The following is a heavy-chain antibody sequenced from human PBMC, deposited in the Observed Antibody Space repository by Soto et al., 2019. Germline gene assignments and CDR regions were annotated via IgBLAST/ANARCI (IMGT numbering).Heavy chain of an antibody. CDR2: ISYDGSNK. CDR1: GFTFSSYG. Sequence: PGGSLRLSCAASGFTFSSYGMHWVRQAPGKGLEWVAVISYDGSNKYYADSVKGRFTISRDNSKNTLYLQMNSLRAEDTAVYYCAKDITARSSSIDYYYYYGMDVWGQGTTVTVSS. J-gene: IGHJ6*02. CDR3: AKDITARSSSIDYYYYYGMDV. V-gene: IGHV3-30*18. D-gene: IGHD1-20*01.